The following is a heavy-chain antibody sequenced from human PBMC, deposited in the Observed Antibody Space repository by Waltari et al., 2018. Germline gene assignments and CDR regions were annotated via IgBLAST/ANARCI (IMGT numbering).Heavy chain of an antibody. D-gene: IGHD1-7*01. CDR3: ARGTGTPPNYFDY. CDR2: ISSSSSYI. Sequence: EVQLVESGGGLVKPGGSLRLSCAASGFTFRRYSMNWVRQAPGKGLEWVSSISSSSSYIYYADSVKGRFTISRDNAKNSLYLQMNSLRAEDTAVYYCARGTGTPPNYFDYWGQGTLVTVSS. J-gene: IGHJ4*02. V-gene: IGHV3-21*01. CDR1: GFTFRRYS.